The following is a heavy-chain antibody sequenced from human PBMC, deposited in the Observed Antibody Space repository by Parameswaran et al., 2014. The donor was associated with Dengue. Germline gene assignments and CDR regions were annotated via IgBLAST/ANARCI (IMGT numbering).Heavy chain of an antibody. V-gene: IGHV3-23*01. CDR3: AKVFRITMIADAFDI. Sequence: VRQAPGKGLEWVSAISGSGGSTYYADSVKGRFTISRDNSKNTLYLQMNSLRAEDTAVYYCAKVFRITMIADAFDIWGQGTMVTVSS. J-gene: IGHJ3*02. CDR2: ISGSGGST. D-gene: IGHD3-22*01.